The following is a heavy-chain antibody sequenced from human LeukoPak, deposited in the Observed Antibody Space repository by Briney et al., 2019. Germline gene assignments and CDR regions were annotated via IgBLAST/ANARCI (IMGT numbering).Heavy chain of an antibody. CDR2: IHYSGST. V-gene: IGHV4-59*12. CDR3: ARTPGDFWSGYWFDF. Sequence: PSETLSLTCTVSRGSISTYYWSWIRQPPGKGLEWVGYIHYSGSTSYNPSLKSRATISVDTSQNLFSLRLTSVTAADTAFYYCARTPGDFWSGYWFDFWGHGTLVTVSS. J-gene: IGHJ5*01. D-gene: IGHD3-3*01. CDR1: RGSISTYY.